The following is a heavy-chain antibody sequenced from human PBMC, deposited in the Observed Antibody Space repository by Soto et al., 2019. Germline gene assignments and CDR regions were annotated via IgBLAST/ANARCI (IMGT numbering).Heavy chain of an antibody. Sequence: SVKVSCKASGGTFSSYAISWVRQAPGQGLEWMGGIIPIFGTANYAQKFQGRVTITADESTSTAYMELSSLRSDDTAVYYCARDCEYYYGSGSYCYWGQGTLVTVSS. CDR1: GGTFSSYA. J-gene: IGHJ4*02. CDR2: IIPIFGTA. V-gene: IGHV1-69*13. D-gene: IGHD3-10*01. CDR3: ARDCEYYYGSGSYCY.